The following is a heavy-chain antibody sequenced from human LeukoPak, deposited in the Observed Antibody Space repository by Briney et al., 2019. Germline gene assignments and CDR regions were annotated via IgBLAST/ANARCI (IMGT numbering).Heavy chain of an antibody. CDR1: GFTFSSYS. CDR2: ISSSSSTI. V-gene: IGHV3-48*01. J-gene: IGHJ4*02. Sequence: GGSLRLSCAASGFTFSSYSMNWVRQAPGKGLEWVSYISSSSSTIYYAESVKGRFTISRDNSKNTLYLQMNSLRAEDTAVYYCAKSGYCGGDCYLWVTAFHYWGQGTLVTVSS. D-gene: IGHD2-21*02. CDR3: AKSGYCGGDCYLWVTAFHY.